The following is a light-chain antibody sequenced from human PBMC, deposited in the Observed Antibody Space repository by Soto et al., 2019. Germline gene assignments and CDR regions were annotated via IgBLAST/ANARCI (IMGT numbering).Light chain of an antibody. J-gene: IGLJ2*01. Sequence: QSVLTQPPSASGSPGQSVTISCTGTNRNIGGYNYVSWYQHHPGRAPKLIIYEINQRPSGVPDRFSGSKSGSMASLTISGLQAEDEADYHCSSYAGRNTLVFGGGTKLTVL. CDR2: EIN. CDR1: NRNIGGYNY. V-gene: IGLV2-8*01. CDR3: SSYAGRNTLV.